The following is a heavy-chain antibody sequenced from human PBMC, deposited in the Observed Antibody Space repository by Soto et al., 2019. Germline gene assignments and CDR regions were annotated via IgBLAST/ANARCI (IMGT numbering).Heavy chain of an antibody. V-gene: IGHV4-34*01. CDR1: GGSSSSLS. Sequence: SETLSLTCAVYGGSSSSLSRSWVRQPPGKGLEWIGEIPPGGSPNYNPSLKSRVTISGDASKNQFSLELSSLTAADTAVYYCATYDVGTIIQDYWGQGTLVTVSS. J-gene: IGHJ4*02. CDR3: ATYDVGTIIQDY. CDR2: IPPGGSP. D-gene: IGHD2-21*02.